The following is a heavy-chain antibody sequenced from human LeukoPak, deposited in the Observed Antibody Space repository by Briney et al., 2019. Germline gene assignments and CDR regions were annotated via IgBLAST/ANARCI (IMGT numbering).Heavy chain of an antibody. CDR2: IYYSGST. D-gene: IGHD6-6*01. J-gene: IGHJ4*02. V-gene: IGHV4-59*01. Sequence: SGTLSLTCTVSGGSISSYYWSWIRQPPGKGLEWIGYIYYSGSTNYNPSLKSRVTISVDTSKNQFSLKLSSVTAADTAVYYCARGEIAARLAYFDYWGQGTLVTVSS. CDR1: GGSISSYY. CDR3: ARGEIAARLAYFDY.